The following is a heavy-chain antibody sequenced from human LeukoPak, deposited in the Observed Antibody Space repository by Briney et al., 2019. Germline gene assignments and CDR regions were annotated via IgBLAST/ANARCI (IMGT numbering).Heavy chain of an antibody. CDR3: AKGHVLAAYYYGMDV. J-gene: IGHJ6*02. D-gene: IGHD2-2*01. V-gene: IGHV3-9*01. CDR1: GFTFDDYA. CDR2: ISWNSGSI. Sequence: GGSLRLSCAASGFTFDDYAMHWVRQAPGKGLEWVSGISWNSGSIGYADSVKGRFTISRDNAKNSLYLQMNSLRAEDTALYYCAKGHVLAAYYYGMDVWGQGTTVTVSS.